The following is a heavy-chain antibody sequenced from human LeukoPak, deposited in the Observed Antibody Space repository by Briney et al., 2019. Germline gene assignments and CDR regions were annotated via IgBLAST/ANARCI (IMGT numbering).Heavy chain of an antibody. Sequence: PGGSLRLSCAASGFTVSSNYMSWVRQAPGKGLEWVSVIYSGGSTYYADSVKGRFTISRDNSKNTLYLQMNSLRAEDTAVYYCARGRLGYCSSTGCSPYFDYWGQGTLVTVSS. D-gene: IGHD2-2*01. V-gene: IGHV3-53*01. CDR2: IYSGGST. J-gene: IGHJ4*02. CDR1: GFTVSSNY. CDR3: ARGRLGYCSSTGCSPYFDY.